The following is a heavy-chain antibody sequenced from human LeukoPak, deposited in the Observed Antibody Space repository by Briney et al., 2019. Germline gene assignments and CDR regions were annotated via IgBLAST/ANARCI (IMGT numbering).Heavy chain of an antibody. Sequence: PSETLSLTCTVSGGSISSGFYYWGWIRQPPGKGLESIGYIYDTGSTYYNPSLKSRVTISVDTSKNQFSLKLSSVTAADTAVYYCARGLPFGYYFDYWGQGTLVTVSS. CDR2: IYDTGST. D-gene: IGHD3-16*01. CDR1: GGSISSGFYY. J-gene: IGHJ4*02. CDR3: ARGLPFGYYFDY. V-gene: IGHV4-61*01.